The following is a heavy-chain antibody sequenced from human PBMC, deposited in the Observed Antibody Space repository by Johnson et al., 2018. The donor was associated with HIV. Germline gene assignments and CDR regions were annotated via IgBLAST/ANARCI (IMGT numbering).Heavy chain of an antibody. D-gene: IGHD4-17*01. CDR1: GFTFSSYA. Sequence: QVQLVESGGGVVQPGRSLRLSCAASGFTFSSYAMHWVRQAPGKGLEWVAVISYDGSNKYYADSVKGRFTISRDNSKNTLYLQMNSLRAEDTAVYYCAKDTINTVTIVIGAFDIWGQGTMVTVSS. V-gene: IGHV3-30-3*01. CDR2: ISYDGSNK. CDR3: AKDTINTVTIVIGAFDI. J-gene: IGHJ3*02.